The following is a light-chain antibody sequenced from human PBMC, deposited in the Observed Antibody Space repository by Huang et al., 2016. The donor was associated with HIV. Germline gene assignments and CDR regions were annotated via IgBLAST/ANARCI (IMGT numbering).Light chain of an antibody. CDR2: GVS. J-gene: IGKJ1*01. Sequence: IVLTQSPGTLSLSPGERATLSCRASQSVSSNYLAWYQQKPGQAPRLLIYGVSGRATGIPDRFSGSGSVTDFTLTISKVEPEDCAVYYCQQYGSSPRTFGQGTKVEIK. CDR3: QQYGSSPRT. CDR1: QSVSSNY. V-gene: IGKV3-20*01.